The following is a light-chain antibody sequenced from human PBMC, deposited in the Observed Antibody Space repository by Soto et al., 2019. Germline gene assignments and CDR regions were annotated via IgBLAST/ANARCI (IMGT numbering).Light chain of an antibody. V-gene: IGLV2-14*01. Sequence: QSALTQPASVSGSPGQSITISCTGTSSDVGGYNYVSWYQQHPRKAPKLMIYAVSNRPSGVSNRFSGSKSGNTASLTISGVQAEDEADYYCSSYTSSSTRVFGGGTELTVL. CDR2: AVS. CDR3: SSYTSSSTRV. CDR1: SSDVGGYNY. J-gene: IGLJ2*01.